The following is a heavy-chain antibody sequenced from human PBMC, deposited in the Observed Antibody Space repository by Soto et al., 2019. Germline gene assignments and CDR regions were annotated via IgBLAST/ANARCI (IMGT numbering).Heavy chain of an antibody. Sequence: GESLKISCRVSGYSFTSYWISWVRQMPGKGLEWMGRIDPTDSYANYSPSFQGHVTFSVDRSINTAYLQWSSLKAPDTAVYYCARLNRRHGTNAKLDYWGQGNLVTVSS. V-gene: IGHV5-10-1*01. D-gene: IGHD1-26*01. CDR1: GYSFTSYW. CDR3: ARLNRRHGTNAKLDY. CDR2: IDPTDSYA. J-gene: IGHJ4*02.